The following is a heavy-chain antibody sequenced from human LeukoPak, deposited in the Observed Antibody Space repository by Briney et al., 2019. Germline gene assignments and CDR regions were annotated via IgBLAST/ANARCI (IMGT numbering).Heavy chain of an antibody. D-gene: IGHD3-22*01. CDR2: ISAYNGNT. V-gene: IGHV1-18*04. J-gene: IGHJ4*02. CDR1: GYTFTSYY. CDR3: ARTLYYYDSSGYYPAAFDY. Sequence: ASVKVSCKASGYTFTSYYMHWVRQAPGQGLEWMGWISAYNGNTNYAQKLQGRVTMTTDTSTSTAYMELRSLRSDDTAVYYCARTLYYYDSSGYYPAAFDYWGQGTLVTVSS.